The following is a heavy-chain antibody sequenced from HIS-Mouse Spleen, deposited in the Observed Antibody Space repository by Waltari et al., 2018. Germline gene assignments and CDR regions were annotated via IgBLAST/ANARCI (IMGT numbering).Heavy chain of an antibody. V-gene: IGHV1-8*01. CDR1: GYTFTSYD. D-gene: IGHD4-4*01. J-gene: IGHJ4*02. CDR3: ARGHDYSNYFDY. CDR2: MNTNSGNP. Sequence: QVQLVQSGAEVKKPGASVKVSCKASGYTFTSYDINWVRQATGQGREWMGWMNTNSGNPGAAQKFQGRGPMTSNTSISTAYMELSSLRSEDTAVYYCARGHDYSNYFDYWGQGTLVTVSS.